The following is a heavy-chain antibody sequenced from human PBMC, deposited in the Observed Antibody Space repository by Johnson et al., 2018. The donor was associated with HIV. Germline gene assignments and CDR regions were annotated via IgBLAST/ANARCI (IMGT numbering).Heavy chain of an antibody. J-gene: IGHJ3*01. CDR2: INWNGGST. CDR1: GFTFDDYA. V-gene: IGHV3-20*04. Sequence: VQLVESGGGLVQPGRSLRLSCAASGFTFDDYAMHWVRQVPGKGLEWVSGINWNGGSTGYADSVKGRFSIFRDNAKNSLDLQMNSLRAEDTALYYCARDGYCSSSSCYHDAFDLWGQGTMVTVSS. D-gene: IGHD2-2*03. CDR3: ARDGYCSSSSCYHDAFDL.